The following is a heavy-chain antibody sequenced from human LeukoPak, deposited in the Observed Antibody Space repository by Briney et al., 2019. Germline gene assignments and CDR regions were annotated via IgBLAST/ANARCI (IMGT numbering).Heavy chain of an antibody. V-gene: IGHV3-53*04. CDR1: GFTFSDYA. CDR2: FYSDGKI. CDR3: ATTVQTRDDAFHI. J-gene: IGHJ3*02. Sequence: GGSLRLSCAASGFTFSDYAMGWVRQAPGRGLEWLSLFYSDGKISYADSVRGRFTTSRHSSKNTLSLQMNSVREEDAAVYYCATTVQTRDDAFHIWGQGTMVTVSS. D-gene: IGHD1-7*01.